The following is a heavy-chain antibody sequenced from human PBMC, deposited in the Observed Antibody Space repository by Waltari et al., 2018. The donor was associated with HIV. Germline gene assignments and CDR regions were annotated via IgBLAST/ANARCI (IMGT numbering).Heavy chain of an antibody. CDR1: GGSFSAYY. V-gene: IGHV4-34*01. CDR2: IVHRGRA. J-gene: IGHJ4*02. CDR3: ARGREGGTYSEFDY. D-gene: IGHD1-26*01. Sequence: QVQLQQWGAGLLKPSETLSLTCAVYGGSFSAYYWSWIRQPPGKGLEWIGEIVHRGRANYNPARKSRVTISVDTSKNQCLRKLSSLTAADTAVYYCARGREGGTYSEFDYWGQGTLVTVSS.